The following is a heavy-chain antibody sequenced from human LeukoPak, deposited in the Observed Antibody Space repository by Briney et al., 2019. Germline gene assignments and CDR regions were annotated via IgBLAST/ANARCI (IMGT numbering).Heavy chain of an antibody. V-gene: IGHV4-39*07. J-gene: IGHJ4*02. CDR2: IYYSGST. Sequence: SETLSLTRTVSGGSISSSSCYWGWIRQPPGKGLEWIGSIYYSGSTYYNPSLKSRVTISVDTSKNQFSLKLSSVTAADTAVYYCARVGLLELSAPRYFDYWGQGTLVTVSS. CDR1: GGSISSSSCY. D-gene: IGHD1-7*01. CDR3: ARVGLLELSAPRYFDY.